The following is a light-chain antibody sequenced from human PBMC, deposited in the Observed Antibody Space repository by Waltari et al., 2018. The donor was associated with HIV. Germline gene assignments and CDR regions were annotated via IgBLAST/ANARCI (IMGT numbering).Light chain of an antibody. CDR1: SRDVGGYNF. J-gene: IGLJ1*01. Sequence: QSALTQPASVSGSPGQSITVPCTGTSRDVGGYNFVAWYQHHPGKVPKLLISMVSHRPSGISNRFSGSKSGNTASLTISGLQAEDEADYYCTSYTSSTTLYVFGSGTRVTVL. CDR3: TSYTSSTTLYV. CDR2: MVS. V-gene: IGLV2-14*01.